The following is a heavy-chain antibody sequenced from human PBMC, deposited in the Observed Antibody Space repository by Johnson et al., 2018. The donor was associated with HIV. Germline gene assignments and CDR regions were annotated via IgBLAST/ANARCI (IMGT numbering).Heavy chain of an antibody. D-gene: IGHD4-23*01. CDR3: ARATAYGGRVDGFDI. CDR1: GFTFSSYA. Sequence: EMQLVESGGGLVQPGGSLRLSCAASGFTFSSYAIHWVRQAPAKGLEWVSGINWNGGSTTYADSVKGRFTISRDNAKNSMDLQMNSLRGEDTALYYCARATAYGGRVDGFDIWGQGTMVTVSS. CDR2: INWNGGST. J-gene: IGHJ3*02. V-gene: IGHV3-20*04.